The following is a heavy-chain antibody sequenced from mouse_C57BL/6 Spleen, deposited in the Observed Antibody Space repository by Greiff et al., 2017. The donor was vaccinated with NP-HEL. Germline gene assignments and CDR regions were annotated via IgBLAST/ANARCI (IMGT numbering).Heavy chain of an antibody. CDR1: GYTFTSYW. V-gene: IGHV1-55*01. J-gene: IGHJ1*03. CDR3: ARHYSNYADLDV. CDR2: IYPGSGST. Sequence: QVQLQQPGAELVKPGASVKMSCKASGYTFTSYWITWVKQRPGQGLEWIGDIYPGSGSTNYNEKFKSKATLTVDTSSSTAYMQLSSRTSEESAVYYCARHYSNYADLDVWGTGTTVTVSS. D-gene: IGHD2-5*01.